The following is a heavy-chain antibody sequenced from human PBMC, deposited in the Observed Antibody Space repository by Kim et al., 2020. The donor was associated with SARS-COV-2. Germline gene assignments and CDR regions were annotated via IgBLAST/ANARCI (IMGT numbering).Heavy chain of an antibody. CDR2: IRSKAYGGTT. V-gene: IGHV3-49*04. CDR1: GFTFGDYA. J-gene: IGHJ6*02. Sequence: GGSLRLSCTASGFTFGDYAMSWVRQAPGKGLEWVGFIRSKAYGGTTEYAASVKGRFTISRDDSKSIAYLQMNSLKTEDTAVYYCTRARGKYRYYYYGMDVWGQGTTVTVSS. CDR3: TRARGKYRYYYYGMDV. D-gene: IGHD2-2*01.